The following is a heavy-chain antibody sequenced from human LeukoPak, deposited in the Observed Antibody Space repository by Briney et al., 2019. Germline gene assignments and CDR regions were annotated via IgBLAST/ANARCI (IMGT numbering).Heavy chain of an antibody. Sequence: GGSLRLSCATSGFTFSNFGMNWVRQAPGKGLQWEAFISYDGKDKYYSDSVKGRITISRDNSKSTLYVQMDSLRTEDTAVYYCAKARGCGFQRGDAFDIWGQGTRVTVSS. V-gene: IGHV3-30*02. D-gene: IGHD1-26*01. CDR2: ISYDGKDK. CDR3: AKARGCGFQRGDAFDI. CDR1: GFTFSNFG. J-gene: IGHJ3*02.